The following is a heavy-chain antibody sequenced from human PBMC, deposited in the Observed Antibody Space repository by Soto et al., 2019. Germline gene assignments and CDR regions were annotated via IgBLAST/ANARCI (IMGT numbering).Heavy chain of an antibody. CDR3: AKDRPADDGKSNVWHGYWLDP. D-gene: IGHD6-25*01. CDR1: GFTFSSYA. CDR2: ISDGGGSK. V-gene: IGHV3-23*01. Sequence: EVQLLESGGGLVQPGGSLRLSCAASGFTFSSYAMSWVRQAPGKGLEWVADISDGGGSKYYADSVKGRFTISRDNSKNTLYLQNDSLRAEHKAVYYCAKDRPADDGKSNVWHGYWLDPWGQGTLVTVSS. J-gene: IGHJ5*02.